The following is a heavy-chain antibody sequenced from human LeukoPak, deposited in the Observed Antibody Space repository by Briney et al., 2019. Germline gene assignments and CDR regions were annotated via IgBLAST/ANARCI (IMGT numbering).Heavy chain of an antibody. D-gene: IGHD4-11*01. CDR2: IYYSGST. J-gene: IGHJ2*01. CDR1: GGSVSSGSYY. CDR3: ARFYSNYATDWYFDL. V-gene: IGHV4-31*03. Sequence: SETPSLTCTVSGGSVSSGSYYWSWIRQPPGKGLEWIGYIYYSGSTYYNPSLKSRVTISVDTSKNQFSLKLSSVTAADTAVYYCARFYSNYATDWYFDLWGRGTLVTVSS.